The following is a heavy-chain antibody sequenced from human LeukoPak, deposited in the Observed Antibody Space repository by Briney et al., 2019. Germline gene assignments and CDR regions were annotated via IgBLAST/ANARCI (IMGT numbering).Heavy chain of an antibody. CDR2: VYYTGTT. CDR1: GGSIGVYY. V-gene: IGHV4-59*01. CDR3: ARAGGLPRDDAFDL. J-gene: IGHJ3*01. D-gene: IGHD3-10*01. Sequence: SETLSLTRTVSGGSIGVYYWTWIRQPPGKGLERIGYVYYTGTTTYNPSLKSRLTMSVDTSKSQFSLRLTSVTAADTAVYYCARAGGLPRDDAFDLWGQGKLVSVSS.